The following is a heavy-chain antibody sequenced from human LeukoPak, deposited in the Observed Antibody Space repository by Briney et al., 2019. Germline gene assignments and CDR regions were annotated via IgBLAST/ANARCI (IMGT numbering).Heavy chain of an antibody. CDR2: IYYSGST. V-gene: IGHV4-59*12. CDR3: ARESTMVRENAFDI. D-gene: IGHD3-10*01. J-gene: IGHJ3*02. CDR1: GGSISSYY. Sequence: PSETLSLTCTVSGGSISSYYWSWIRQPPGKGLEWIGYIYYSGSTNYNPSLKSRVTISVDTSKNQFSLKLSSVTAADTAVYYCARESTMVRENAFDIWGQGTMVTVSS.